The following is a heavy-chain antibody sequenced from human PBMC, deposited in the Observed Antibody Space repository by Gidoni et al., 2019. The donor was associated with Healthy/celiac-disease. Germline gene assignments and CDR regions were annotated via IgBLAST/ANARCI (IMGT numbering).Heavy chain of an antibody. CDR2: IIPILVIA. CDR1: GGTFSSYA. J-gene: IGHJ4*02. D-gene: IGHD1-20*01. CDR3: ASTLAGYKFDY. V-gene: IGHV1-69*04. Sequence: QVQLVQTGAEAKKPGASVKVSCKTAGGTFSSYAISWVRQAPGQGLEWMGRIIPILVIANDAQKFQGRVTITADKSTSTAYMELSSLRSEDTAVYYCASTLAGYKFDYWGQGTLVTVSS.